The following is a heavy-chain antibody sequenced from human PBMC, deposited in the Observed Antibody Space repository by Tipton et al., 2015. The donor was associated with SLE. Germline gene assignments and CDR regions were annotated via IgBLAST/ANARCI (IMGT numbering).Heavy chain of an antibody. Sequence: SLRLSCAASGFTFSSYWMTWVRQAPGKGLEWVANIKQDGSEKYYVDSVKGRFTISRDNAKNSLYLQMNSLRAEGTAVYYCARVRGSKSLDYWGQGTLVTVSS. J-gene: IGHJ4*02. V-gene: IGHV3-7*01. CDR2: IKQDGSEK. CDR1: GFTFSSYW. CDR3: ARVRGSKSLDY. D-gene: IGHD6-13*01.